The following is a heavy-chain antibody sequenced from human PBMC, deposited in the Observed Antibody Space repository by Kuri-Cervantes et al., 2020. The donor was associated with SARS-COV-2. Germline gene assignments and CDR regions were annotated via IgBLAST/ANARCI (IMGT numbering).Heavy chain of an antibody. J-gene: IGHJ4*02. CDR1: GFTVSSNY. CDR3: ARVAATWGAYYFDY. Sequence: GGSLRLSCAASGFTVSSNYMSWVRQAPGKGLEWVSVIYSGGSTYYADSVKGRFTISRDNSKNTLYLQMNSLRAEDTAVYYCARVAATWGAYYFDYWGQGTLVTVSS. D-gene: IGHD2-15*01. V-gene: IGHV3-53*01. CDR2: IYSGGST.